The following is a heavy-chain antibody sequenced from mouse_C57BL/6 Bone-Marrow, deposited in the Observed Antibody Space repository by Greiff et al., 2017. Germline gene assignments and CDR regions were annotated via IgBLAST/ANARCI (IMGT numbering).Heavy chain of an antibody. CDR2: ILPGSGST. Sequence: VKLQESGAELMKPGASVTLSCKATGYTFTGYWIEWVKQRPGHGLEWMGEILPGSGSTNYNEKIKGKATCTEDTTAHTSYRQLSSLTTEVSAIYNGASQWLYDGNPGFADWGQGALVTGSA. V-gene: IGHV1-9*01. CDR1: GYTFTGYW. CDR3: ASQWLYDGNPGFAD. D-gene: IGHD2-1*01. J-gene: IGHJ3*01.